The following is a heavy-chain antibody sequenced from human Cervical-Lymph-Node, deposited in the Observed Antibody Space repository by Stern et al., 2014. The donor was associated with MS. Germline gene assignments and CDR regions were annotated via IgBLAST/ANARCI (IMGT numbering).Heavy chain of an antibody. J-gene: IGHJ4*02. CDR3: ARGFSSSWYGGRFFNY. V-gene: IGHV4-59*01. Sequence: QVQLVESGPGLVKPSETLSLTCTVSGGSISSYYLRWIRQAPGKGLEWIAYIYYSGHTDYNPSLQGRVTVSVDTSKNQVSLRLSSVTAADTAVYYCARGFSSSWYGGRFFNYWGQGTLVTVSS. CDR1: GGSISSYY. D-gene: IGHD6-13*01. CDR2: IYYSGHT.